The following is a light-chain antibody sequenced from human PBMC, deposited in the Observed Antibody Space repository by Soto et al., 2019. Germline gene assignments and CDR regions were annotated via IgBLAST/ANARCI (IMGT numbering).Light chain of an antibody. J-gene: IGKJ1*01. V-gene: IGKV3D-7*01. CDR2: GAS. Sequence: EIVMTQSPATLSLSPGERATLSCRASQSVSSSYLSWYQQKPGQAPRLLIYGASTRATGIPVRFSGSGSGTDFTLTISSLQPEDFAVYYCQQDYNLRTFGQGTKVEIK. CDR3: QQDYNLRT. CDR1: QSVSSSY.